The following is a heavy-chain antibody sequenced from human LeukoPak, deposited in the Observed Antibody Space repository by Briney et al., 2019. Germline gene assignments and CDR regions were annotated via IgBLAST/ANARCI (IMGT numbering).Heavy chain of an antibody. CDR3: AKGVGGVGGHFDY. CDR2: ISGSGGST. D-gene: IGHD3-10*01. Sequence: PGGSLRLSCAASGFTFSSYWMSWVRQAPGKGLEWVSAISGSGGSTYYADSVKGRFTISRDNSKNTLYLQMNSLRAEDTAVYYCAKGVGGVGGHFDYWGQGTLVTVSS. J-gene: IGHJ4*02. V-gene: IGHV3-23*01. CDR1: GFTFSSYW.